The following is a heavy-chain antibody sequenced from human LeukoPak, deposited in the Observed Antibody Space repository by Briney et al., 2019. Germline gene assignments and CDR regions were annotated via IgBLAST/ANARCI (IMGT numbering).Heavy chain of an antibody. D-gene: IGHD2-2*03. Sequence: ASVKVSCKASGYTFTSYGISWVRQAPGQGLEWMGWISAYNGNTNYAQKLQGRVTITADESTSTAYMELSSLRSEDTAVYYCARDLGYCSSTSCFLGRHYYYYYMDVWGKGTTVTVSS. CDR3: ARDLGYCSSTSCFLGRHYYYYYMDV. V-gene: IGHV1-18*01. CDR1: GYTFTSYG. CDR2: ISAYNGNT. J-gene: IGHJ6*03.